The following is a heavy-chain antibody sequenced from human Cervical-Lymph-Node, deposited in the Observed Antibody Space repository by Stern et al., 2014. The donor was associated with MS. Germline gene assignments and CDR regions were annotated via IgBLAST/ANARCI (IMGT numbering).Heavy chain of an antibody. Sequence: QVQLEESGPGLVKPSQTLSLTCTVSGGSISSYYSYWIRLRQPPGKGLEWIVYIYYYGSTSNNPSPKSRVALSVDATTNQFSLRMSSVAAADTAVYYCARAHCDDYPFYYDGMDIWGQGTTVTVSS. CDR2: IYYYGST. CDR3: ARAHCDDYPFYYDGMDI. D-gene: IGHD4-17*01. CDR1: GGSISSYYSY. J-gene: IGHJ6*02. V-gene: IGHV4-30-4*01.